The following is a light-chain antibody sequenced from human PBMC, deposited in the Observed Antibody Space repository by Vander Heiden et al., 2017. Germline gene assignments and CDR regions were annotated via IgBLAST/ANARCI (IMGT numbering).Light chain of an antibody. J-gene: IGKJ1*01. CDR1: QSVSSSD. Sequence: EIGLTQSPGPLSVSPGERATLSCRASQSVSSSDLAWYQQKPGQAPRLLIYGASSRATGIPDRFSGSGSGTDFTLTISRLEPEDFAIDCCQQYGSSRWTFGPGTKVEIK. V-gene: IGKV3-20*01. CDR2: GAS. CDR3: QQYGSSRWT.